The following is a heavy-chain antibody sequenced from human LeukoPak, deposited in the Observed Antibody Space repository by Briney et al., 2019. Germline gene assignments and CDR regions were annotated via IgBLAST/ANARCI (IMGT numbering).Heavy chain of an antibody. CDR3: ARLTYSNNWYFRRGLDNWFDP. CDR1: GGSFSRYY. CDR2: INHSGSA. J-gene: IGHJ5*02. Sequence: SETLSLTCTVSGGSFSRYYWTWIRQPPGEGLEWIGEINHSGSANYNPSLKSRVTISVDASKSQFSLRLSSVTAADTAVYYCARLTYSNNWYFRRGLDNWFDPWGQGTLVTVSS. V-gene: IGHV4-34*01. D-gene: IGHD6-13*01.